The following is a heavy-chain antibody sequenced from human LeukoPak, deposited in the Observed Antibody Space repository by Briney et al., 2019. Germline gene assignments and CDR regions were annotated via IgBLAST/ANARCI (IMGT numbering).Heavy chain of an antibody. J-gene: IGHJ4*02. CDR1: GFTFSSYA. CDR2: ISGSGGST. D-gene: IGHD2-15*01. CDR3: AKAPSRTLEVAATFFDY. Sequence: GGSLRLSCAASGFTFSSYAMSWVRQAPGKGLEWVPAISGSGGSTYYADSVKGRFTISRDNSKNTLYPQMNSLRAEDTAVYYCAKAPSRTLEVAATFFDYWGQGTLVTVSS. V-gene: IGHV3-23*01.